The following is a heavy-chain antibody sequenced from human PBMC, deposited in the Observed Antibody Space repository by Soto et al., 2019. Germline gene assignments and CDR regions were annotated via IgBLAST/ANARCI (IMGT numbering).Heavy chain of an antibody. CDR3: ARSQGSSTSLEIYYYYYYGMDV. V-gene: IGHV1-69*01. Sequence: QVQLVQSGAEVKKPGSSVKVSCKASVGTFCSYAISWVRQAPGQGLEWMGGIIPSPGTANYAQKIQGRVTIAADESTSTAYMELSSLRSEDTAVYYCARSQGSSTSLEIYYYYYYGMDVWGQGTTVTVSS. D-gene: IGHD2-2*01. CDR1: VGTFCSYA. CDR2: IIPSPGTA. J-gene: IGHJ6*02.